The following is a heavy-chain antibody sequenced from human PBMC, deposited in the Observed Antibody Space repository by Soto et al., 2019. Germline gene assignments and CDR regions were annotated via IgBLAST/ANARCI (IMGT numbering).Heavy chain of an antibody. J-gene: IGHJ4*02. Sequence: SLRLSCAASGFTFSSYGMHWVRQAPGKGLEWVAVISYDGSNKYYADSVKGRFTISRDNSKNTLYLQMNSLRAEDTAVYYCAKDGGRKGYCSGGSCYLDYWGQGTLVTVSS. CDR1: GFTFSSYG. V-gene: IGHV3-30*18. CDR2: ISYDGSNK. D-gene: IGHD2-15*01. CDR3: AKDGGRKGYCSGGSCYLDY.